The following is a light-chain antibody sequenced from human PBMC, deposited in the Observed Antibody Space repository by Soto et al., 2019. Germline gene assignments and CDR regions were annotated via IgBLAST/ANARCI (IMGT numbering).Light chain of an antibody. V-gene: IGKV1-27*01. CDR1: HDIRKY. J-gene: IGKJ5*01. CDR3: QSYNTARPT. Sequence: IPLTQSPSSLAASVGDRVTITCQASHDIRKYLNWYQQKPGKPPQLLIYAASTLQSGVPSRFSGSGSGTDFTLTISGLQPEDLATYYCQSYNTARPTFGQGTRLEIK. CDR2: AAS.